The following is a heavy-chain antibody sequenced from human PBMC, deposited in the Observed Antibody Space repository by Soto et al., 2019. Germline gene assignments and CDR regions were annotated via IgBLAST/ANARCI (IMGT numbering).Heavy chain of an antibody. V-gene: IGHV3-23*01. Sequence: GGSLRLSCTASGFTFNKYAMTWVRQAPGKGLEWVSAISGGDGSTYYADSVKGRFTISRDNAKNTLYLQMNSLRAEDTAVYYCARDGDPSSGWSYFDYWGQGTLVTVSS. CDR1: GFTFNKYA. CDR2: ISGGDGST. CDR3: ARDGDPSSGWSYFDY. J-gene: IGHJ4*02. D-gene: IGHD6-19*01.